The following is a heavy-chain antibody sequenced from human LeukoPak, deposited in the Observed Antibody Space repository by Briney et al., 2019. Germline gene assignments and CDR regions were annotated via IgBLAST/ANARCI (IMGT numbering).Heavy chain of an antibody. J-gene: IGHJ4*02. Sequence: ASVTVACTASGYTFTGYYMYWVRQAPGQGLEWMGRINPNSGGTNYAEKFQGRVTMTRDTSISTAYMELSRLRSDDTAIYYCAREEDSSGYYPFDYWGQGTLVTVSS. D-gene: IGHD3-22*01. CDR2: INPNSGGT. CDR1: GYTFTGYY. V-gene: IGHV1-2*06. CDR3: AREEDSSGYYPFDY.